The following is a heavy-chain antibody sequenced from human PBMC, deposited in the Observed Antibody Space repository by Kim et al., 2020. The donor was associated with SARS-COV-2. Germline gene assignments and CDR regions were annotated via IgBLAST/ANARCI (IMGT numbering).Heavy chain of an antibody. Sequence: TPSLTSLVTVSVDTSKIQFSLKLSAVTAADTAVYYCARLRIQLWLKAFDIWGQGTMVTVSS. CDR3: ARLRIQLWLKAFDI. D-gene: IGHD5-18*01. J-gene: IGHJ3*02. V-gene: IGHV4-39*01.